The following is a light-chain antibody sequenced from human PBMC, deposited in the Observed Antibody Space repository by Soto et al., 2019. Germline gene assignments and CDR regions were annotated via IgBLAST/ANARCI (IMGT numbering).Light chain of an antibody. CDR2: AAS. V-gene: IGKV1-17*02. CDR3: QQSYSTLTT. J-gene: IGKJ1*01. Sequence: TQMTQSPSSLSASVGDRVTITCRASRGVIDDLAWYQQKPGKAPKRLIYAASSLQSGVPSRFSGSGSGTEFTLTVNNLQPEDFATYYCQQSYSTLTTFGQGTKVDI. CDR1: RGVIDD.